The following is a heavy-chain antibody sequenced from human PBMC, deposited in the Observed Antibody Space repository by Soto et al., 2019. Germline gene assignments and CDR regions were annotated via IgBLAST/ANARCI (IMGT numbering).Heavy chain of an antibody. J-gene: IGHJ6*02. CDR3: AKPGDVDTAMGSYYYYYGMDV. V-gene: IGHV3-30*18. CDR2: ISYDGSNK. Sequence: QPGGSLRLSCAASGFTFSSYGMHWVRQAPGKGLEWVAVISYDGSNKYYADSVKGRFTISRDNSKNTLYLQMNSLRAEDTAVYYCAKPGDVDTAMGSYYYYYGMDVWGQGTTVTVSS. CDR1: GFTFSSYG. D-gene: IGHD5-18*01.